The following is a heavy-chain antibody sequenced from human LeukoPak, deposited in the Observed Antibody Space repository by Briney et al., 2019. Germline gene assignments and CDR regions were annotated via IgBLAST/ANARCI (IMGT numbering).Heavy chain of an antibody. CDR2: INHSGST. CDR3: ARVLLGAYCGGGCYRDDAFDI. CDR1: GGSFSGYY. V-gene: IGHV4-34*01. J-gene: IGHJ3*02. Sequence: SETLSLTCAVYGGSFSGYYWSWIRQPPGKGLEWIGEINHSGSTNYNPSLKSRVTISVETSKNQFSLKLSSVTAAYTAVYYCARVLLGAYCGGGCYRDDAFDIWGQGTMVTVSS. D-gene: IGHD2-21*02.